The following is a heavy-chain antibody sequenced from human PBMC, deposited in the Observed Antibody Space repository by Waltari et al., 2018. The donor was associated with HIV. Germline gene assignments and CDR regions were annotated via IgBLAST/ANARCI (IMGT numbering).Heavy chain of an antibody. D-gene: IGHD3-10*01. Sequence: QVQLQESGPGLVKPSQTLSLTCTVSGGSVSSDRHYWRWIRQHPGKGLEWIGYIYYSGRTSYNPSLKSRVIISIAPSQNQCSLELTSVTAADTAVYYCARDSGLYVTYSHGMDVWGQGTTVTVSS. J-gene: IGHJ6*02. V-gene: IGHV4-31*03. CDR3: ARDSGLYVTYSHGMDV. CDR1: GGSVSSDRHY. CDR2: IYYSGRT.